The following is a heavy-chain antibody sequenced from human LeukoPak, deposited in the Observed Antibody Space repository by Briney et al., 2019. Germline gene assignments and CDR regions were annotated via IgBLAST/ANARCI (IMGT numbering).Heavy chain of an antibody. CDR3: ARDRHVAAAGTFGYYYYYYMDV. Sequence: SETLSLTCAVYGGSFSGYYWSWIRQPPGKGLEWIGYIYYSGSTNYNPSLKSRVTISVDTSKNQFSLKLSSVTAADTAVYYCARDRHVAAAGTFGYYYYYYMDVWGKGTTVTVSS. CDR2: IYYSGST. V-gene: IGHV4-59*01. D-gene: IGHD6-13*01. J-gene: IGHJ6*03. CDR1: GGSFSGYY.